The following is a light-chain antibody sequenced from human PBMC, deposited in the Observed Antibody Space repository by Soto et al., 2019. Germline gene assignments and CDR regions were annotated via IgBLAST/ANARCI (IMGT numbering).Light chain of an antibody. V-gene: IGKV3-15*01. Sequence: EIVMTQSPATLSVSPGESATLSCRASQSVSSNLAWYQQKPGQAPRLLIYGASTRATGIPARFSGSGSGTEFTLTISSLQSEDFAVYYCQQYHNWPPFTFGPGTKVDIK. CDR3: QQYHNWPPFT. J-gene: IGKJ3*01. CDR1: QSVSSN. CDR2: GAS.